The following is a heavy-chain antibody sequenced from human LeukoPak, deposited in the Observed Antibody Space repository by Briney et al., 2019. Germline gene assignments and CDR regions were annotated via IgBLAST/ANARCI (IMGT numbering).Heavy chain of an antibody. CDR1: GFTFSDYY. D-gene: IGHD3-22*01. J-gene: IGHJ6*02. Sequence: GGSLRLSCAASGFTFSDYYMSWIRQAPGKGLEWVSYISSGGSTYYADSVKGRFTISRDNSKNTLYLQMNSLRAEDTAVYYCAKVVRSRLMIVAKYYYYGMDVWGQGTTVTVSS. CDR2: ISSGGST. CDR3: AKVVRSRLMIVAKYYYYGMDV. V-gene: IGHV3-11*01.